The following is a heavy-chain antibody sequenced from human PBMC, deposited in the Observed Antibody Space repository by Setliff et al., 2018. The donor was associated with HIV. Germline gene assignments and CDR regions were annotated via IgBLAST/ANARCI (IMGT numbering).Heavy chain of an antibody. CDR2: IYTSGP. D-gene: IGHD2-2*01. CDR3: AREVVPTADYHNFDS. CDR1: GDSISSGSNY. Sequence: SETLSLTCTVSGDSISSGSNYWSWIRQPAGKGLEWIGRIYTSGPRYNPSLENRVTISVDTSTSTAYMGLRSLRPDDTAVYYCAREVVPTADYHNFDSWGQGSLVTVSS. V-gene: IGHV4-61*02. J-gene: IGHJ4*02.